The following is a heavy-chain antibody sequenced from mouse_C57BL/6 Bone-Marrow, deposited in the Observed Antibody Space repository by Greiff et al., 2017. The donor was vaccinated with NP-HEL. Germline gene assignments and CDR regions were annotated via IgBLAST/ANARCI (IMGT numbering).Heavy chain of an antibody. Sequence: EVKLMESGGDLVKPGGSLKLSCAASGFTFSSYGMSWVRQTPDKRLEWVATISSGGSYTYYPDSVKGRFTISRDNAKNTLYLQMSSLRSEDTAMYYCASATDYFDYWGQGTTLTVSS. J-gene: IGHJ2*01. CDR3: ASATDYFDY. CDR2: ISSGGSYT. V-gene: IGHV5-6*01. CDR1: GFTFSSYG. D-gene: IGHD1-1*01.